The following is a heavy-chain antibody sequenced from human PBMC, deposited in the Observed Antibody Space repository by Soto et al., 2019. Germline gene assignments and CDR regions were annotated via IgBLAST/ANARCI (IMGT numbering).Heavy chain of an antibody. CDR2: ISSSGSTI. CDR3: ARVVGRAPYYCYGMDV. V-gene: IGHV3-48*04. Sequence: GGSLRLSCAASGITFNSYSMNWVRQAPGKGLEWVSYISSSGSTIYYADSVKGRFTISRDNAKNSLYLQMNSLRAEDTAVYYCARVVGRAPYYCYGMDVWGQGTTVTVSS. CDR1: GITFNSYS. J-gene: IGHJ6*02. D-gene: IGHD3-10*01.